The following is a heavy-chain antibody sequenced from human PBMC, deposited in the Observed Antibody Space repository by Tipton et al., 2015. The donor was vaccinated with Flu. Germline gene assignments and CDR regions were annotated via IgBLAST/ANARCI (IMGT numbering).Heavy chain of an antibody. CDR1: GYTFTSYG. J-gene: IGHJ4*02. V-gene: IGHV1-69*13. CDR3: ARDPAGSRELLRGGFDY. CDR2: IIPIFGTA. D-gene: IGHD1-26*01. Sequence: QLVQSGAEVKKPGASVKVSCKASGYTFTSYGISWVRQAPGQGLEWMGGIIPIFGTANYAQKFQGRVTITADESTSTAYMELSSLRSEDTAVYYCARDPAGSRELLRGGFDYWGQGTLVTVSS.